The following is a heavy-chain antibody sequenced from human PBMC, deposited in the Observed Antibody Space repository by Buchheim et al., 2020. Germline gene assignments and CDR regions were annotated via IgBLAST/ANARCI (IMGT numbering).Heavy chain of an antibody. CDR2: MNPNSGNT. CDR3: ARGGHERFLEWLSRSKPYWYFDL. J-gene: IGHJ2*01. Sequence: QVQLVQSGAEVKKPGASVKVSCKASGYTFTSYDINWVRQATGQGLEWMGWMNPNSGNTGYAQKFQGRVTMTRNTSISTAYMELSSLRSEDTAVYYCARGGHERFLEWLSRSKPYWYFDLWGRGTL. CDR1: GYTFTSYD. D-gene: IGHD3-3*01. V-gene: IGHV1-8*01.